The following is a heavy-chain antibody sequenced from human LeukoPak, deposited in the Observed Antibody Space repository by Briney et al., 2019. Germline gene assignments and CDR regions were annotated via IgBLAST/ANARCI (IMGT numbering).Heavy chain of an antibody. J-gene: IGHJ3*02. CDR1: GGSISSGSYY. CDR2: IYTSGST. CDR3: AREGYPAFDI. Sequence: SETLSLTCTVSGGSISSGSYYWSWIRQPAGEGLEWIGRIYTSGSTNYNPSLKSRVTISVDTSKNQFSLKLSSVTAADTAVYYCAREGYPAFDIWGQGTMVTVSS. V-gene: IGHV4-61*02. D-gene: IGHD3-16*02.